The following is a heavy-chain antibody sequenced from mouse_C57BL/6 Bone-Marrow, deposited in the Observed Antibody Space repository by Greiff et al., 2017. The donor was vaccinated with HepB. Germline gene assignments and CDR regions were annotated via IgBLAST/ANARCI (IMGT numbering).Heavy chain of an antibody. CDR2: ISAGGSYT. V-gene: IGHV5-4*03. CDR1: GFTFSSYA. D-gene: IGHD2-5*01. Sequence: EVMLVESGGGLVKPGGSLKLSCAASGFTFSSYAMSWVRQTPEKRLEWVATISAGGSYTYYPDNVKGRFTISRDNTKNNLYLQMSHLKSEDTAMYYCARGGPTIVTTWYFDVWGTGTTVTVSS. CDR3: ARGGPTIVTTWYFDV. J-gene: IGHJ1*03.